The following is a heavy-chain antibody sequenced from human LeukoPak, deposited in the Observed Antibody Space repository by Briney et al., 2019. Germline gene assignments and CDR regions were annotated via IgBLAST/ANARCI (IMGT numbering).Heavy chain of an antibody. J-gene: IGHJ4*02. V-gene: IGHV3-21*04. Sequence: GGSLRLSCAASGFTFSSYSMTWVRQAPGKGLEWVSSISSSSSYIYYADSVKGRFTISRDNAKNSLYLQMNSLRAEGTALYYCAKDKGYSGYEHFDYWGQGTLVTVSS. CDR3: AKDKGYSGYEHFDY. CDR1: GFTFSSYS. D-gene: IGHD5-12*01. CDR2: ISSSSSYI.